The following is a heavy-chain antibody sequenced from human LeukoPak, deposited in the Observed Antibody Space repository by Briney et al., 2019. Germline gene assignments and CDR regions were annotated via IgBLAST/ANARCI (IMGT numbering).Heavy chain of an antibody. Sequence: GASVKVSCKASGYTFTSYGISWVRQAPGQGLEWMGWISAYNGNTNYAQKLQGRVTMTTDTSTSTAYMELRSLRSDDTAVYYCARDTGGDIVVVPAVFINWFDPWGQGTLVTVYS. CDR1: GYTFTSYG. D-gene: IGHD2-2*01. CDR2: ISAYNGNT. V-gene: IGHV1-18*01. J-gene: IGHJ5*02. CDR3: ARDTGGDIVVVPAVFINWFDP.